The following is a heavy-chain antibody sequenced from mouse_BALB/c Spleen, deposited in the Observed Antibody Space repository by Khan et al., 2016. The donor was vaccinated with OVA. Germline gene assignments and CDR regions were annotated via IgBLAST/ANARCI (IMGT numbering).Heavy chain of an antibody. V-gene: IGHV1-54*01. D-gene: IGHD2-2*01. CDR1: GYAFADYL. J-gene: IGHJ4*01. CDR3: ARSGGYGDAVDY. CDR2: INPGSGNT. Sequence: QVQLQQSGTELLSPGTSVKVSCKASGYAFADYLIDWVMQRPGQGLEWIGVINPGSGNTNYNEKFKGKATLTAAKSSSTAYMQLSSLTSDDSAVYFCARSGGYGDAVDYWGQGTSVTVSS.